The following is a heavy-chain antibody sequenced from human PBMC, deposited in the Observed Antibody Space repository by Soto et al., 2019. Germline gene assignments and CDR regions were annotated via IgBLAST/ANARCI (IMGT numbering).Heavy chain of an antibody. CDR3: ARLLFYFDSNGYGFDI. D-gene: IGHD3-22*01. CDR2: IYPVDSDT. V-gene: IGHV5-51*01. Sequence: PGESLKISCKGSGYSFSSYWIGWVRQMPGKGLEWMGIIYPVDSDTRYSPSFQGQVTISADKSISTAYLQWSSVKASDTAMYYCARLLFYFDSNGYGFDIWGPGTMVTVSS. J-gene: IGHJ3*02. CDR1: GYSFSSYW.